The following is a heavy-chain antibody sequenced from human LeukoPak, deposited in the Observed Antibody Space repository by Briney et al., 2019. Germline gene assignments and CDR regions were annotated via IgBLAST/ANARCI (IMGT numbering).Heavy chain of an antibody. CDR2: IYTSGST. J-gene: IGHJ3*02. D-gene: IGHD5-18*01. V-gene: IGHV4-4*07. Sequence: SETLSLTCTVSGGSISSYYWSWIRQPAGKGLEWIGRIYTSGSTNYNPSLKSRVTMSVDTSKNQFSLKLSSVTAADTAVYYCARGPGYSYGHVDAFDIWGQGTMVTVSS. CDR3: ARGPGYSYGHVDAFDI. CDR1: GGSISSYY.